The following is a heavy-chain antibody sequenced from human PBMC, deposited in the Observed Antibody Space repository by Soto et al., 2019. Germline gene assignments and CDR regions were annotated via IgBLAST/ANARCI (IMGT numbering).Heavy chain of an antibody. D-gene: IGHD1-26*01. J-gene: IGHJ5*02. V-gene: IGHV1-69*13. CDR2: IIPIFGTA. CDR1: GGTFSSYA. Sequence: ASVKVSCKASGGTFSSYAISWVRQAPGQGLEWMGGIIPIFGTANYAQKFQGRVTITADESTSTAYMELSSLRSEDTAVYYCALRVVGAAKWFDPWGQGTLVTVS. CDR3: ALRVVGAAKWFDP.